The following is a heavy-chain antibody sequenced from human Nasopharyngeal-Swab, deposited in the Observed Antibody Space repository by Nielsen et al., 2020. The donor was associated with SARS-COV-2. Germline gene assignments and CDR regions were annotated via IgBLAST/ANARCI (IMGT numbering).Heavy chain of an antibody. V-gene: IGHV1-69*04. J-gene: IGHJ4*02. D-gene: IGHD3-16*02. CDR3: AREGGPYDYVWGSYRYTGEDTLLDY. CDR2: IIPILGIA. Sequence: SVKVSCKASDYTFTSYAISWVRQAPGQGLEWMGRIIPILGIANYAQKFQGRVTITAGKSTSTAYMELSSLRSEDTAVYYCAREGGPYDYVWGSYRYTGEDTLLDYWGQGTLVTVSS. CDR1: DYTFTSYA.